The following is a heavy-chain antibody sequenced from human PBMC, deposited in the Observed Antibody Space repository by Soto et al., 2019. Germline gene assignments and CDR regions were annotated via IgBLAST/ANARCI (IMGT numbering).Heavy chain of an antibody. V-gene: IGHV3-30*18. J-gene: IGHJ4*02. CDR1: GFSFSKYG. D-gene: IGHD3-16*01. CDR2: MSDDGSKK. CDR3: AKELRETGGYYFDC. Sequence: QVQLVESGGGVVQPGRSLRLSCAASGFSFSKYGMHWVRQAPGKGLEWVAEMSDDGSKKYYGDSVKGRFTISRDNSKNTLYLLMDRLRPEDTDMYYCAKELRETGGYYFDCWGQGTLVTVSS.